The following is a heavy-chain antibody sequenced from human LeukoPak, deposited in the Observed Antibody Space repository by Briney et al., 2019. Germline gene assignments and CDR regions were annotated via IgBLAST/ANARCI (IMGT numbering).Heavy chain of an antibody. V-gene: IGHV4-59*08. CDR3: AGSSSWYLGVGFFDY. CDR2: IYYSGST. D-gene: IGHD6-13*01. J-gene: IGHJ4*02. Sequence: SETLSLTCTVSGGSISSYYWSWIRQPPGKGLEWIGYIYYSGSTNYNPSLKSRVTISVDTSKNQFSLKLSSVTAADTAVYYCAGSSSWYLGVGFFDYWGQGTLVTVSS. CDR1: GGSISSYY.